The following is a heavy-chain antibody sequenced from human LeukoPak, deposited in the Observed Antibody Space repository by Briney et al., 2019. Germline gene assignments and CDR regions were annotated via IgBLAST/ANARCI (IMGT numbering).Heavy chain of an antibody. J-gene: IGHJ6*02. D-gene: IGHD3-22*01. CDR3: ASAQYDSSGAYYYYGMDV. V-gene: IGHV4-30-4*01. Sequence: SQTLSLTCTVSGGSISSGDYYWSWIRQPPGKGLEWIGYISYSGSTNYNPSLKSRVTISVDTSKNQFSLKLSSVTAADTAVYYCASAQYDSSGAYYYYGMDVWGQGTTVTVSS. CDR1: GGSISSGDYY. CDR2: ISYSGST.